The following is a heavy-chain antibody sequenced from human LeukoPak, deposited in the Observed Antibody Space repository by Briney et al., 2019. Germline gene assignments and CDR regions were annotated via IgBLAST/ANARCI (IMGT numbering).Heavy chain of an antibody. Sequence: GGSLRLSCAASGFTFSSYAMSWVRQAPGKGLEWVSAIRGSGGSTYYADSVKGRFAISRDNSKNTLYLQMNSLRAEDTAVYYCAKGDFWSDTDYWGQGTLVTVSS. V-gene: IGHV3-23*01. CDR1: GFTFSSYA. CDR3: AKGDFWSDTDY. J-gene: IGHJ4*02. CDR2: IRGSGGST. D-gene: IGHD3-3*01.